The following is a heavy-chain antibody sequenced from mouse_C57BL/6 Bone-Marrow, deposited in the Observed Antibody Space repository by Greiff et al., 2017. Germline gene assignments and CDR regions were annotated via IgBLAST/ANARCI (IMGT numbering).Heavy chain of an antibody. CDR2: ISSCGSYT. Sequence: EVQLVESGGDLVKPGGSLKLSCAASGFTFSSYGMSWVRQTPDKRLEWVATISSCGSYTYYPDSVKGRFTISRDNAKNTLYLQMSSLKSEDTAMYYCGRCGCFYAMDYWGQGTSVTVSS. CDR3: GRCGCFYAMDY. V-gene: IGHV5-6*01. CDR1: GFTFSSYG. J-gene: IGHJ4*01.